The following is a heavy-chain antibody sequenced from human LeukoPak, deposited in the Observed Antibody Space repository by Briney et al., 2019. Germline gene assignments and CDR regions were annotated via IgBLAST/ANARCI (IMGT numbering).Heavy chain of an antibody. CDR3: ATILVGATYFDY. V-gene: IGHV1-69*01. D-gene: IGHD1-26*01. Sequence: ASVTVSCKASGGTFSSYAISWVRQAPGQGLEWMGGIIPIFGTANYAQKFQGRVTITADESTSTAYMELSSLRSEDTAVYYCATILVGATYFDYWGQGTLVTVSS. J-gene: IGHJ4*02. CDR2: IIPIFGTA. CDR1: GGTFSSYA.